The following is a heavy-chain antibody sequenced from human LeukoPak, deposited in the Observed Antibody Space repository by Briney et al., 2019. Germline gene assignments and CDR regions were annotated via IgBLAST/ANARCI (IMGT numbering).Heavy chain of an antibody. Sequence: GGSLRLSCAASGFTFSSYAMHWVRRAPGKGLEWVAVISYDGSNKYYADSVKGRFTISRDSSKNTLYLQMNSLRAEDTAVYYCARVLLNCLDYWGQGTLVTVSS. CDR3: ARVLLNCLDY. CDR2: ISYDGSNK. J-gene: IGHJ4*02. D-gene: IGHD3-10*01. V-gene: IGHV3-30*01. CDR1: GFTFSSYA.